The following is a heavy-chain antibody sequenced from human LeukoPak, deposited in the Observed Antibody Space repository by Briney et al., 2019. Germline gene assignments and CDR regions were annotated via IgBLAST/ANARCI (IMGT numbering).Heavy chain of an antibody. CDR2: ISYDGTNK. CDR1: GFTFSSYG. J-gene: IGHJ3*01. V-gene: IGHV3-30*03. D-gene: IGHD3-3*01. Sequence: LTGGSLRLSCAASGFTFSSYGMHWVRQAPGKGLEWVAVISYDGTNKYYADSVKGRFTISRDNSKNTLYLQMNSLRVEDTAAYYCASGGGVVTWGQGTMVTVSS. CDR3: ASGGGVVT.